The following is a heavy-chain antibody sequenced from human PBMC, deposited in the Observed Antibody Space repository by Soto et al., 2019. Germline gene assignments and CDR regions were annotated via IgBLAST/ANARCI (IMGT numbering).Heavy chain of an antibody. Sequence: QITLKESGPTLVKPTQTLTLTCTFSGFSLSTSGVGVGWIRQPPGKALEWLALIYWDDDKRYSPSLKSRLTITKDTSKNQVVLTMTNMAPVDTATYYCAHRQTYCGGNCYSGFDYWGQGTLVTVSS. CDR3: AHRQTYCGGNCYSGFDY. J-gene: IGHJ4*02. D-gene: IGHD2-21*02. CDR2: IYWDDDK. V-gene: IGHV2-5*02. CDR1: GFSLSTSGVG.